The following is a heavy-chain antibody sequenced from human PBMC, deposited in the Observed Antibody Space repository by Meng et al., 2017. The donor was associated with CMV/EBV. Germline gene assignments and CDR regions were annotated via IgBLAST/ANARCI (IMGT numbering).Heavy chain of an antibody. J-gene: IGHJ4*02. CDR1: GFTVSSNY. V-gene: IGHV3-7*01. CDR2: IKQDGSEK. CDR3: STYSSSWYGRVFDY. Sequence: GESLKISCAASGFTVSSNYMSWVRQAPGKGLEWVANIKQDGSEKYYVDSVKGRFTISRDNAKNSLYLQMNSLRAEDTAVYYCSTYSSSWYGRVFDYWGQGTLVTVSS. D-gene: IGHD6-13*01.